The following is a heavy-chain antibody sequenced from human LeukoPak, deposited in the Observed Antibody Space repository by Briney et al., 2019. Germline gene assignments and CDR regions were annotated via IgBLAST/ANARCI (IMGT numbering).Heavy chain of an antibody. V-gene: IGHV1-69*05. Sequence: ASVKVSCKASGGTFSSYAISWVRQAPGQGLEWMGGIIPIFGTANYAQKFQGRVTITTDESTSTAYMELSSLGSEDTAVYYCARGPFRLQSPLYGKYYYYYMDVWGKGTTVTVSS. CDR1: GGTFSSYA. J-gene: IGHJ6*03. CDR2: IIPIFGTA. D-gene: IGHD3-16*01. CDR3: ARGPFRLQSPLYGKYYYYYMDV.